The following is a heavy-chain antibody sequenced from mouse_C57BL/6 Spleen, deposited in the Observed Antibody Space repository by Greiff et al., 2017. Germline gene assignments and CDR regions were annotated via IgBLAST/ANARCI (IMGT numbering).Heavy chain of an antibody. CDR3: TRGRGFAY. Sequence: VQLQQSGAELVRPGASVTLSCKASGYTFTDYEMHWVKQTPVHVLEWIGAIDPETGGTAYNQKFKGKAILTADKSSSTAYMELRSLTSEDSAVYYCTRGRGFAYWGQGTLVTVYA. CDR2: IDPETGGT. CDR1: GYTFTDYE. V-gene: IGHV1-15*01. J-gene: IGHJ3*01.